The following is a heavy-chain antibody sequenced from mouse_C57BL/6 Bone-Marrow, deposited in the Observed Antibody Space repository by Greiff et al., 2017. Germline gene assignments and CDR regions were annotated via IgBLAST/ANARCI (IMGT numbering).Heavy chain of an antibody. D-gene: IGHD4-1*01. Sequence: EVPGVESGGGLVKPGGSLQLSCAASGFTFSAYGMHWVRQAPEKGLAWVAYISSGSSTIYYAATVKGRFTISRHNGKNTLFLQMTSMRSEYTAMYDGARRSAGTHRYFDGWGTGTTGTVSS. CDR3: ARRSAGTHRYFDG. CDR1: GFTFSAYG. V-gene: IGHV5-17*01. J-gene: IGHJ1*03. CDR2: ISSGSSTI.